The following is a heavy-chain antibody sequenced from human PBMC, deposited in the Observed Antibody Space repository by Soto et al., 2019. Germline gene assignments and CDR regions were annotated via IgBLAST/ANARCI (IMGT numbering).Heavy chain of an antibody. V-gene: IGHV1-69*13. D-gene: IGHD2-8*01. J-gene: IGHJ4*02. CDR2: IIPIFGTA. CDR1: GGTFSSYA. CDR3: ARVPTNNGFFDY. Sequence: ASVKVSCKASGGTFSSYAISWVRQAPGQGLEWMGGIIPIFGTANYAQKFQGRVTITADESTSTAYMELSSLRSEDTAVYYCARVPTNNGFFDYCGQGTLVTVSS.